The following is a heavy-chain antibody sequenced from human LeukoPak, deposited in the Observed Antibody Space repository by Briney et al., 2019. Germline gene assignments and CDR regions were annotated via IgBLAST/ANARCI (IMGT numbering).Heavy chain of an antibody. J-gene: IGHJ4*02. CDR2: IIPIFGTA. D-gene: IGHD6-19*01. CDR1: GGTFSSYA. CDR3: ARELAVAGPPPLGY. Sequence: ASVKVSCKASGGTFSSYAISWVRQAPGQGLEWMGGIIPIFGTANYAQKFQGRVTITADESTSTAYMELSSLRSEDTAVYYCARELAVAGPPPLGYWGQGTLVTVSS. V-gene: IGHV1-69*13.